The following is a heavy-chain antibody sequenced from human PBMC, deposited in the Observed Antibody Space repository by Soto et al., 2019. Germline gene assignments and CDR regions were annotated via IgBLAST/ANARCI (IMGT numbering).Heavy chain of an antibody. Sequence: ASVNVSFKASGGTFSSYAISWVRQAPGQGLEWMGGIIPIFGTANYAQKFQGRVTITADESTSTAYMELSSLRAEDTAVYYCARDPGCEVCSSDGMDVWGQGTTVTVSS. CDR2: IIPIFGTA. CDR1: GGTFSSYA. V-gene: IGHV1-69*13. CDR3: ARDPGCEVCSSDGMDV. D-gene: IGHD2-2*01. J-gene: IGHJ6*02.